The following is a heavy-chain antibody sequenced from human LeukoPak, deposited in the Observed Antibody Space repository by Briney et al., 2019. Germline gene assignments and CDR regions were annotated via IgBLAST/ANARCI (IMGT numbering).Heavy chain of an antibody. CDR3: ARVIPRFLEWLLYP. Sequence: GGSLRLSCAASGFTFSSYWMRWVRQAPGKGLVWVSRINSDGSSTDYADSVKGRFTISRDNAKNTLYLQMNSLRAEDTAVYYCARVIPRFLEWLLYPWGQGTLVTVSS. J-gene: IGHJ5*02. CDR2: INSDGSST. V-gene: IGHV3-74*01. D-gene: IGHD3-3*01. CDR1: GFTFSSYW.